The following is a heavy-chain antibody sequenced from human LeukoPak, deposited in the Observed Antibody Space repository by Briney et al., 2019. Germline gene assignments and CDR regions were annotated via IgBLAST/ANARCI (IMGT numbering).Heavy chain of an antibody. J-gene: IGHJ4*02. CDR2: IKQDGSQR. Sequence: EGSLRLSCAASGFTLSSYWMSWVRQAPGKGPEWVANIKQDGSQRYYVDSVRGRFTISRDSTKNSLFLQMNGLRAEDTAVYYCARRGGSSSRRSPIDYWGQGTLVTVSS. D-gene: IGHD6-6*01. V-gene: IGHV3-7*01. CDR3: ARRGGSSSRRSPIDY. CDR1: GFTLSSYW.